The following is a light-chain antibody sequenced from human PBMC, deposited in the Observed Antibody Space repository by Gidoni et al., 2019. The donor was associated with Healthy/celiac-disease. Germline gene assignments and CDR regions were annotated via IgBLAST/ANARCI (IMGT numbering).Light chain of an antibody. J-gene: IGKJ4*01. Sequence: EFVWTQSPATLSLSPGERATLSCRASQSVSSYLAWYQQKPGRAPRLLIYDASNRATGIPARFSGSGSGTDSTLTVSSLEPEDFAVYYCQQRSNWPFTFGGGTKVEIK. CDR3: QQRSNWPFT. V-gene: IGKV3-11*01. CDR1: QSVSSY. CDR2: DAS.